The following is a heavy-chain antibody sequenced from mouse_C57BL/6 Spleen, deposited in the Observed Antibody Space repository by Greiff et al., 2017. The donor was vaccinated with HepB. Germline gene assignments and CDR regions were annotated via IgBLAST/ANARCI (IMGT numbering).Heavy chain of an antibody. J-gene: IGHJ2*01. D-gene: IGHD3-3*01. CDR1: GYTFTSYT. V-gene: IGHV1-4*01. CDR3: AKGPYYFDY. CDR2: INPSSGYT. Sequence: VQLQQSGAELARPGASVKMSCKASGYTFTSYTMHWVKQRPGQGLEWIGYINPSSGYTKYNQKFKDKATLTADTSSSTAYMQLSSLTYEDSAVYYCAKGPYYFDYWGQGATLTVAS.